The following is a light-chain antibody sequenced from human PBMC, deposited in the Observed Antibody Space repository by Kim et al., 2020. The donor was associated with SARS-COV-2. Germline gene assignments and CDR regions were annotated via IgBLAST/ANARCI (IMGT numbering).Light chain of an antibody. V-gene: IGKV1-5*01. J-gene: IGKJ1*01. CDR2: DAS. Sequence: DIQMTQSPSTLAASVGDRVTITCRASQTVSSWLAWYQQKPGRAPKLLIYDASTLETGVPSRFSGSRSGSEFTLTISNLQTDDFATYYCQQGAFGQGTKVDIK. CDR1: QTVSSW. CDR3: QQGA.